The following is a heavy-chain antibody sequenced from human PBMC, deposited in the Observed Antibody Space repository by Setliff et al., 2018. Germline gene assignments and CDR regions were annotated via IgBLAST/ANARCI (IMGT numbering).Heavy chain of an antibody. J-gene: IGHJ4*02. CDR3: ARTCSGSGCYAGLES. CDR1: GFTFFYHG. CDR2: ISYDGRDK. Sequence: PGGSLRLSCAASGFTFFYHGMHWVRQAPGQGLEWVAVISYDGRDKYYADSVKGRFTVSRDNSENTLYLHMNNLRPEDTAVYYCARTCSGSGCYAGLESWGQGIRVTVSS. D-gene: IGHD2-15*01. V-gene: IGHV3-30*03.